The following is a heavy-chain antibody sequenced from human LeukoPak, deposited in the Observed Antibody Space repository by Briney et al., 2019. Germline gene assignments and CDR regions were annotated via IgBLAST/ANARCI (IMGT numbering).Heavy chain of an antibody. J-gene: IGHJ4*02. CDR2: IIPIFGTA. D-gene: IGHD3-10*01. V-gene: IGHV1-69*05. CDR1: GGTFSSYA. CDR3: AREFGVRGVMPCYFDY. Sequence: SVKVSCKASGGTFSSYAISWVRQAPGQGLEWMGRIIPIFGTANYAQRFQGRVTITTDESTSTAYMELSSLRSEDTAVYYCAREFGVRGVMPCYFDYWGQGTLVTVSS.